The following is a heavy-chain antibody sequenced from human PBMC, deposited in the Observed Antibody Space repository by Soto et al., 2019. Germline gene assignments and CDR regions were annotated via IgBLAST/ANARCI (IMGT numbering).Heavy chain of an antibody. Sequence: QVQLQQWGAGLLKPSETLSLTCAVYGGSFSGYYWSWIRQPPGKGLEWNGEINHSGSTNYNPSLKSRATISVDPSKHQFSLKLSSVTAADPAGYYCARVRGSSSLRWFDPWGQGTLVTVSS. J-gene: IGHJ5*02. CDR1: GGSFSGYY. CDR2: INHSGST. D-gene: IGHD6-13*01. CDR3: ARVRGSSSLRWFDP. V-gene: IGHV4-34*01.